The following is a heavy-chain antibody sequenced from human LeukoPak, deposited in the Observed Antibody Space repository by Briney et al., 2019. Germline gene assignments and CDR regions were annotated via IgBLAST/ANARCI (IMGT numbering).Heavy chain of an antibody. D-gene: IGHD4-23*01. Sequence: GGSLRLSCAASGFTFSSYSMNWVRQAPGKGLEWVSSISSSSSYIYYADSVKGRFTISRDNSKNTLYLQMNSLRAEDTAVYYCASLASAEVVTPPDYWGKGTTVTVSS. J-gene: IGHJ6*04. CDR1: GFTFSSYS. CDR2: ISSSSSYI. V-gene: IGHV3-21*01. CDR3: ASLASAEVVTPPDY.